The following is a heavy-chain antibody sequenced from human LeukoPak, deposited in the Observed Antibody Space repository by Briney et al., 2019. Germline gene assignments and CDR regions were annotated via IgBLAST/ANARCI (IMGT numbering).Heavy chain of an antibody. CDR3: ARVTRTHDAFDV. Sequence: SETLSLTCTVSGDSMNSYFWMWIRQPRGKGVEWLGYIYSRGTTAYNPSLERRLTMSTDTSKNQFSLTLRSVTTADTAVYFCARVTRTHDAFDVWGQPIMVTVSS. CDR2: IYSRGTT. CDR1: GDSMNSYF. J-gene: IGHJ3*01. V-gene: IGHV4-59*13. D-gene: IGHD2-21*02.